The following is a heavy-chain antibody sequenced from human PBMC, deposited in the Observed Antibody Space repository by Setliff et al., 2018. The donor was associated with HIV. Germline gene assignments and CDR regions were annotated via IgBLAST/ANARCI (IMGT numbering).Heavy chain of an antibody. V-gene: IGHV5-51*01. D-gene: IGHD4-17*01. CDR2: IYPGDSDT. CDR3: VRVDYGDFNFDY. J-gene: IGHJ4*02. CDR1: GYIFTNYW. Sequence: PGESLKISCKSSGYIFTNYWIGWVRQMPGKGLEWMGIIYPGDSDTRYSPSFQGQVTISADRSITTAYVQWSSLKASDTAMYYCVRVDYGDFNFDYWGQGTLVTVSS.